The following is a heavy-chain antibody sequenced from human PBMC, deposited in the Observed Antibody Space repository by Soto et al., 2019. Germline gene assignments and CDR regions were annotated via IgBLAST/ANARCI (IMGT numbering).Heavy chain of an antibody. CDR1: GFTFSSYS. CDR2: ISSSSSYI. J-gene: IGHJ3*02. CDR3: ARDRSSGSGRDDAFDI. V-gene: IGHV3-21*01. D-gene: IGHD1-26*01. Sequence: GGSLRLSCAASGFTFSSYSMNWVRQAPGKGLEWVSSISSSSSYIYYADSVKGRFTISRDNAKNSLYLQMNSLRAEDTAVYYCARDRSSGSGRDDAFDICGQGTMVTV.